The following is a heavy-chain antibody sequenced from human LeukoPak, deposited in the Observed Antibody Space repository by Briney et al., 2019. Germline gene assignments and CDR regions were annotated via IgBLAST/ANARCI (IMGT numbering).Heavy chain of an antibody. CDR1: GFTFSSYG. V-gene: IGHV3-30*18. CDR3: AKVKGGSGNWFDP. J-gene: IGHJ5*02. D-gene: IGHD6-19*01. CDR2: ISYDGSNK. Sequence: GGSLRLSCAASGFTFSSYGMHWVRQAPGKGLERVAVISYDGSNKYYADSVKGRFTISRDNSKNTLYLQMNSLRAEDTAVYYCAKVKGGSGNWFDPWGQGTLVTVSS.